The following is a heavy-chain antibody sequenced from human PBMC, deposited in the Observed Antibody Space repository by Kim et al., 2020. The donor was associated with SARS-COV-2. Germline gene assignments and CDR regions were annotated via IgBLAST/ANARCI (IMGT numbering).Heavy chain of an antibody. CDR1: GFTFSSYS. D-gene: IGHD2-8*02. CDR3: ARVRSPSLLDFYAMDV. CDR2: IRSSSSYI. Sequence: GGSLRLSCAASGFTFSSYSMNWVRQAPGKGLEWVSSIRSSSSYIYYADSVKGRFTISRDNAKNSLYLQMNSLRAEDTAVYYCARVRSPSLLDFYAMDVWGQGTTVTVSS. V-gene: IGHV3-21*01. J-gene: IGHJ6*02.